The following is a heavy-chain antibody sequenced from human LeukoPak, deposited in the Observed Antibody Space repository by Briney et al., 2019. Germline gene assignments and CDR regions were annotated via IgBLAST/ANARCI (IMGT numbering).Heavy chain of an antibody. CDR3: ARGLGYCSSTSCLYDAFDI. V-gene: IGHV4-59*08. Sequence: SETLSLTCTASGGSISSYYWSWIRQPPGKGLEWIGYIYYSGSTNYNPSLKSRVTISVDTSKNQFSLKLSSVTAADTAVYYCARGLGYCSSTSCLYDAFDIWGQGTMVTVSS. J-gene: IGHJ3*02. CDR2: IYYSGST. CDR1: GGSISSYY. D-gene: IGHD2-2*01.